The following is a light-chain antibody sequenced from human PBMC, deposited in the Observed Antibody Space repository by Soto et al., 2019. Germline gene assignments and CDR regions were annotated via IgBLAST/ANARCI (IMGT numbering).Light chain of an antibody. CDR3: QEYNGRSS. CDR1: QNVDCD. CDR2: RTS. V-gene: IGKV3-15*01. J-gene: IGKJ1*01. Sequence: EGVTTQSPATLSVSPGERATLSCRASQNVDCDLAWYQQKPGQAPRLLIYRTSTRANGTPVRFSGSGSGTEFTLTISSLQSEDFAVYYCQEYNGRSSFGQGTKVEIK.